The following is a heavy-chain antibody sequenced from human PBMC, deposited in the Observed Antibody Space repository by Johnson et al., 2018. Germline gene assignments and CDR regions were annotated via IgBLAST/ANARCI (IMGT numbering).Heavy chain of an antibody. Sequence: VQLVQSGGGLVQXGGSLRLSCAASGFTFNTCCMNWVRPAPGKGLEWVANIKQGRFTISTDNVTNSLYMQMNTLRAEDTAIYYCIGVAGTTSGAFDFWGGGTMVTDSS. CDR2: IK. J-gene: IGHJ3*01. CDR1: GFTFNTCC. V-gene: IGHV3-7*01. CDR3: IGVAGTTSGAFDF. D-gene: IGHD1-7*01.